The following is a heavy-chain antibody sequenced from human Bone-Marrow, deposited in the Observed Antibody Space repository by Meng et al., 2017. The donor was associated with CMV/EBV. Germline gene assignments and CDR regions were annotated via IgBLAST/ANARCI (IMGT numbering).Heavy chain of an antibody. CDR1: GGSISNDDYY. J-gene: IGHJ4*02. CDR3: ARIVYDNSGLSIFDY. D-gene: IGHD3-22*01. CDR2: IYSSGST. Sequence: SETLSLTCTVSGGSISNDDYYWSWIRQPPGKGLEWIGYIYSSGSTYYNPSIQTRVTIAVDTSKNHFSLRLSSVTAADPAVFYCARIVYDNSGLSIFDYWGQGTLVTVSS. V-gene: IGHV4-30-4*08.